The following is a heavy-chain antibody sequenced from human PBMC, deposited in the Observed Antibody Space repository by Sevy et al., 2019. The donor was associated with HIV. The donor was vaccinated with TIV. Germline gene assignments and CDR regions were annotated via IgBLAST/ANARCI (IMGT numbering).Heavy chain of an antibody. CDR1: GFDFFNVW. D-gene: IGHD5-12*01. J-gene: IGHJ4*02. CDR2: IRSETDGGTR. CDR3: AHERWGFFEPSSRYLLPYFDS. Sequence: GGSLRLSCSASGFDFFNVWMTWVRQAPGRGLEWVGRIRSETDGGTREYAAAVKGRFTISRDDSKDTLYLQMNTLKTEDTAVYYCAHERWGFFEPSSRYLLPYFDSWGQGTLVTVSS. V-gene: IGHV3-15*01.